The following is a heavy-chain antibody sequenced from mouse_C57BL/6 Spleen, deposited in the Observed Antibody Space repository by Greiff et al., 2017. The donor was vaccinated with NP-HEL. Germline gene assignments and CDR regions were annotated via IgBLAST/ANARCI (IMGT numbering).Heavy chain of an antibody. J-gene: IGHJ3*01. Sequence: VQLQQSGPELVKPGASVKISCKASGYTFTDYYMNWVKQSHGKSLEWIGDINPNNGGTSYNQKFKGKATLTVDKSSSTAYMELRSLTSEDSAVYYCARGSSGYDWCAYWGQGTLVTVSA. CDR1: GYTFTDYY. D-gene: IGHD3-2*02. CDR2: INPNNGGT. V-gene: IGHV1-26*01. CDR3: ARGSSGYDWCAY.